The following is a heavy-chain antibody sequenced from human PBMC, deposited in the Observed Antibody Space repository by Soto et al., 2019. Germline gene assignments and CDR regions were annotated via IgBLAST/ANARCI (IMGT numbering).Heavy chain of an antibody. Sequence: GGSLRLSCAASGFTFSSYGMHWVRQAPGKGLEWVAVISYDGSNKYYVDSVKGRFTISRDNSKNTLYLQMNSLRAEDTAVYYCAKDLSEEYSSSSYYYYGMDVWGQGTTVTVSS. CDR1: GFTFSSYG. V-gene: IGHV3-30*18. J-gene: IGHJ6*02. CDR3: AKDLSEEYSSSSYYYYGMDV. CDR2: ISYDGSNK. D-gene: IGHD6-6*01.